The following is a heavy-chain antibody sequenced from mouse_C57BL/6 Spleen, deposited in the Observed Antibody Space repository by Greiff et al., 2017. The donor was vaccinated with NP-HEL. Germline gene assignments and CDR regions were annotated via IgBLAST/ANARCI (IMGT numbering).Heavy chain of an antibody. Sequence: QVQLQQPGAELVKPGASVKLSCKASGYTFTSYWMHWVKQRPGQGLEWIGMIHPNSGSTNYNEKFKSKATLTVDKSSSTAYMQLSSLTSEDSAVYYCARLDDGYYVFDYLGQGTTLTVSS. D-gene: IGHD2-3*01. J-gene: IGHJ2*01. CDR1: GYTFTSYW. V-gene: IGHV1-64*01. CDR2: IHPNSGST. CDR3: ARLDDGYYVFDY.